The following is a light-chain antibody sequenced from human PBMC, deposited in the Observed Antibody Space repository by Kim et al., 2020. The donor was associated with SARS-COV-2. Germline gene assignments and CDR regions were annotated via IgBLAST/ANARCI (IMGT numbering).Light chain of an antibody. CDR2: RAS. Sequence: DIQMTQSPSTLSASVGDRVTITCRASQGITNWLAWYQQKPRKPPKLLIYRASNLKSEVPSRFSGSGSGTEFTLAINGLQPDDFATYYCQHYYSYPYIFGQGTKVDIK. V-gene: IGKV1-5*03. J-gene: IGKJ2*01. CDR1: QGITNW. CDR3: QHYYSYPYI.